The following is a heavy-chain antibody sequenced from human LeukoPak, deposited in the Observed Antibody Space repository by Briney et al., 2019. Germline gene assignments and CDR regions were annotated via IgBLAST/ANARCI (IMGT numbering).Heavy chain of an antibody. CDR1: GFTFSSYW. V-gene: IGHV3-74*01. J-gene: IGHJ3*02. CDR3: ARDAVVGGGLARSDAFDI. Sequence: GGSLRLSCAASGFTFSSYWVHWVRQAPGKGLVWVSRINSDGSSTSYADSVKGRFTISRDNAKNTLYLQMNSLRAEDTAVYYCARDAVVGGGLARSDAFDIWGQGTMVTVSS. D-gene: IGHD2-2*01. CDR2: INSDGSST.